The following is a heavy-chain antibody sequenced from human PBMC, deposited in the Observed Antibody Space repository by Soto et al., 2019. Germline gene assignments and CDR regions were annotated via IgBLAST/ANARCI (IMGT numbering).Heavy chain of an antibody. CDR1: AFSVSSNY. Sequence: GVSLRLSWPASAFSVSSNYMSFVRQATRKGLEWVSVIYSGGSTYYADSVKGRFTIPRDNSKNTLYLQMNSLRAEDTAVYYCARVGSASRFGMDVWRQGPTVTVSS. CDR3: ARVGSASRFGMDV. J-gene: IGHJ6*02. D-gene: IGHD3-16*01. CDR2: IYSGGST. V-gene: IGHV3-53*01.